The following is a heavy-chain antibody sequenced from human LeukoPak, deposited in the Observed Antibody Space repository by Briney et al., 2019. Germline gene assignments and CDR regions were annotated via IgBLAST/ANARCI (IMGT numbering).Heavy chain of an antibody. D-gene: IGHD3-22*01. V-gene: IGHV1-24*01. CDR2: FDPEDGET. CDR1: GYTLTELS. Sequence: GASVKVSCKVSGYTLTELSMHWVRQAPGKGLEWMGGFDPEDGETIYAQKFQGRVTMTEDTSTDTAYMELSSLRSEDTAVYYCATGQGYYDSSGYWNYWGQGTLVTLSS. CDR3: ATGQGYYDSSGYWNY. J-gene: IGHJ4*02.